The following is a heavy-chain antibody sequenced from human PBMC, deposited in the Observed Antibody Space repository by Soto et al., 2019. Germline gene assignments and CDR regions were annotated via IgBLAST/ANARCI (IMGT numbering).Heavy chain of an antibody. Sequence: GWSLRLSCASSVFTFISYGMHWVRQAPGKGLEWVAVIWYDGSNKYYADSVKGRFTISRDNSKNTLYLQMNSLRAEDTAVYYCARGLGYCSGGSCLADYLDYWGQGTLVTVSS. CDR1: VFTFISYG. D-gene: IGHD2-15*01. J-gene: IGHJ4*02. V-gene: IGHV3-33*01. CDR2: IWYDGSNK. CDR3: ARGLGYCSGGSCLADYLDY.